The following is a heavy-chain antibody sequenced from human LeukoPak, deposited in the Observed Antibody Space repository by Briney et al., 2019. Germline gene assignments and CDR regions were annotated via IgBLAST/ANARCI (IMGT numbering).Heavy chain of an antibody. CDR2: IYYSGST. CDR3: ARGGKAAVRFDL. V-gene: IGHV4-30-4*01. CDR1: GGSISSGDYY. D-gene: IGHD2-15*01. Sequence: SKTLSLTCTVSGGSISSGDYYWSWIRQPPGKGLEWIGYIYYSGSTYYNPSLKSRVTISVDTSKNQFSLKLSSVTAADTAVYYCARGGKAAVRFDLWGRGTLVTVSS. J-gene: IGHJ2*01.